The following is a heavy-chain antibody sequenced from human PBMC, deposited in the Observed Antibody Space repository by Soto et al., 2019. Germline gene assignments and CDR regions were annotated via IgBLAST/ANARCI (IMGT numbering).Heavy chain of an antibody. CDR3: ASFKEYSTACYPYYYGLDV. V-gene: IGHV4-59*01. J-gene: IGHJ6*02. D-gene: IGHD2-8*02. CDR1: GDFINSYY. Sequence: VQLQESGPGLLKPSETLSLTCTASGDFINSYYWAWIRQPPGKGLEWIGHVHSSGSTDYSPSLMSRVTISLDTSNNQFSLKLSAVTAADTAIYYCASFKEYSTACYPYYYGLDVWGRGTTVIVSS. CDR2: VHSSGST.